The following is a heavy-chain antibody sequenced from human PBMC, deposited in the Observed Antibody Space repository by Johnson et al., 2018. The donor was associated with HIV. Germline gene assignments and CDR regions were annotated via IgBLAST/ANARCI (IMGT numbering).Heavy chain of an antibody. CDR2: ISGSGGST. V-gene: IGHV3-23*04. CDR1: QFTFSSYY. Sequence: VQLVESGGGLAKPAWSPRLSCAASQFTFSSYYVRCVRQAPGNGLEWVSAISGSGGSTYYADSVKGRFTISRDNSKNTLYLQMNSLRAEDTAVYYCAKSIVVVLVGDNDDAFDIWGQGTMVTVSS. D-gene: IGHD2-21*01. CDR3: AKSIVVVLVGDNDDAFDI. J-gene: IGHJ3*02.